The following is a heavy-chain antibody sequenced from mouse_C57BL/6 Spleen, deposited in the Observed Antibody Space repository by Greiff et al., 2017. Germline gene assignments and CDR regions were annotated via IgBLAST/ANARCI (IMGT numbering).Heavy chain of an antibody. J-gene: IGHJ2*01. Sequence: QVQLQQSGAELVRPGASVKLSCKASGYTFTSYWMHWVKQRPIQGLEWIGNINPAGSDTNYNQKFKDKATLTVDKSSSTAYMQLSSLTSEDSAVYYLARDCYCSSCCFDYWGQGTTLTVSS. CDR1: GYTFTSYW. CDR2: INPAGSDT. D-gene: IGHD1-1*01. CDR3: ARDCYCSSCCFDY. V-gene: IGHV1-52*01.